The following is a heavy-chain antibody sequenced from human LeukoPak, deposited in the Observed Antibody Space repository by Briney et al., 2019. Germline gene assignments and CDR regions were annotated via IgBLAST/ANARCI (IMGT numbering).Heavy chain of an antibody. Sequence: SETLSLTCTVSGGSISSSSYYWGWIRQPPGKGLEWIGSIYYSGSTYYNPSLKSRVTISVDTSKNQFSLKLSSVTAADTAVYYCARGGAQTYYYDSSGYFSPVDIWGQGTMVTVSS. CDR3: ARGGAQTYYYDSSGYFSPVDI. CDR1: GGSISSSSYY. CDR2: IYYSGST. V-gene: IGHV4-39*07. J-gene: IGHJ3*02. D-gene: IGHD3-22*01.